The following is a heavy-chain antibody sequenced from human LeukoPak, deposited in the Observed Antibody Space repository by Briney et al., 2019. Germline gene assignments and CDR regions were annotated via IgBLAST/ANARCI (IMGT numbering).Heavy chain of an antibody. V-gene: IGHV1-8*01. CDR3: ARGVITGTTRGPTRLNDAFDI. CDR1: GYTFTSYD. Sequence: ASVKVSCKASGYTFTSYDFNWVRQATGQRPEWMGWMSPNSGDTGYAQKFQDRVTMTRNTSISTAYMELSSLRSDDTAVYYCARGVITGTTRGPTRLNDAFDIWGQGTMVTVSS. CDR2: MSPNSGDT. J-gene: IGHJ3*02. D-gene: IGHD1-20*01.